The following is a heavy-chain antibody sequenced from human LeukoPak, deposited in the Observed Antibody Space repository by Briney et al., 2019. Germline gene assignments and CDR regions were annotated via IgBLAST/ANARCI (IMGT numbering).Heavy chain of an antibody. V-gene: IGHV5-51*01. CDR3: ARRIYYGSGSYKYYFDY. Sequence: GESLKISCKGSGYSFTSYWIGWVRQMPGKGLEWMGIIYPGDSDTRYSPSFQGQVTISADKSISTAYLQWSSLKASDTAMYYYARRIYYGSGSYKYYFDYWGQGTLVTVSS. CDR2: IYPGDSDT. J-gene: IGHJ4*02. CDR1: GYSFTSYW. D-gene: IGHD3-10*01.